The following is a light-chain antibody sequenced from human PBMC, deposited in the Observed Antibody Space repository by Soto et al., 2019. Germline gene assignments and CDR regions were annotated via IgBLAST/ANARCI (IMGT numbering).Light chain of an antibody. Sequence: EIVLTQSPGALSLSPGERATLSCRASQSVSSYLAWYQQKPGQAPRLLIYGASNRDTGIPARFSGSGSGTDFTLTISSLDPEDFAVYYCQQRGDWPLTFGQGTRLEIK. CDR3: QQRGDWPLT. J-gene: IGKJ5*01. V-gene: IGKV3-11*01. CDR1: QSVSSY. CDR2: GAS.